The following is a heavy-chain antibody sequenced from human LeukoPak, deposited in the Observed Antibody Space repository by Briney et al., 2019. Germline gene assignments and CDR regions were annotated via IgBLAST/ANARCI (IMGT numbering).Heavy chain of an antibody. J-gene: IGHJ4*02. CDR3: ARARGHDYGDSDFFDY. Sequence: SVKVSCKASGGTFSSYAISWVRQAPGQGLEWMGGIIPIFGTANYAQKFQGRVTITADESTSTAYMELSSLRSEDTAVYYCARARGHDYGDSDFFDYWGQGTLATVSS. CDR1: GGTFSSYA. CDR2: IIPIFGTA. D-gene: IGHD4-17*01. V-gene: IGHV1-69*13.